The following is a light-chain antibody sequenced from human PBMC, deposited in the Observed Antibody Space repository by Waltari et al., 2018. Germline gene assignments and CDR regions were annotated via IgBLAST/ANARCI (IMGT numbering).Light chain of an antibody. J-gene: IGKJ1*01. Sequence: EIVLTQSPGTVSLSPGDRATLSCRASQSVRIYLAWYQQKPGQAPRLLIYHASTRATGIPDRFSASGSGTDFSLTISRLEPEDFAMYYFQQYVESPATFGQGTKVEIK. CDR3: QQYVESPAT. CDR2: HAS. CDR1: QSVRIY. V-gene: IGKV3-20*01.